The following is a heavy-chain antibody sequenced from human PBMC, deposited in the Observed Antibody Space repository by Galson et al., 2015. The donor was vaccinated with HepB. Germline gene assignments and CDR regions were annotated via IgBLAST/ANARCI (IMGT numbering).Heavy chain of an antibody. J-gene: IGHJ4*02. D-gene: IGHD3-16*01. CDR1: GFTLSNYG. CDR3: ARHGGGYDY. Sequence: SLRLSCAASGFTLSNYGMSWVRQAPGKGLEWVSSLSSSGTTAYADSVKGRFTISRDVSKNTLYLQMSSLRAEDTAASYCARHGGGYDYWGQGTLVTVSS. CDR2: LSSSGTT. V-gene: IGHV3-23*01.